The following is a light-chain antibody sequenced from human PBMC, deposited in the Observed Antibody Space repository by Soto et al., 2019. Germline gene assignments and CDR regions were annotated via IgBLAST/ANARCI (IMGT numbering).Light chain of an antibody. V-gene: IGKV3D-15*01. J-gene: IGKJ4*01. CDR3: QQYNNWLT. CDR2: GES. Sequence: EIVMTQSPATLSVSPGERATLSCRASQSVSSNLAWYQQKPGQAPRHLIYGESTRATGIPARFSGSGSGTEFTLTISSLQSEDFAVYYCQQYNNWLTFGGGTKVEIK. CDR1: QSVSSN.